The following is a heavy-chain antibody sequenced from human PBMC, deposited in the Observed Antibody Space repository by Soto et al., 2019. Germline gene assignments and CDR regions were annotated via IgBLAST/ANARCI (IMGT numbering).Heavy chain of an antibody. CDR3: AKRTDSSGSRGGAFDI. CDR2: ISSSGGGT. V-gene: IGHV3-23*01. Sequence: GGSLRLSCAASGFTFSSYAMSWVRQAPGKGLEWVSAISSSGGGTYYADSVKGRFTISRDNSKNTLYLQMNSLRAEDTAVYYCAKRTDSSGSRGGAFDIWGKGTMVTVS. CDR1: GFTFSSYA. D-gene: IGHD3-22*01. J-gene: IGHJ3*02.